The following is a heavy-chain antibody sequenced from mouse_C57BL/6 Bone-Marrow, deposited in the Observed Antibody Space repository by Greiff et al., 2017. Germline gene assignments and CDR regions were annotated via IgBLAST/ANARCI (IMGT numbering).Heavy chain of an antibody. V-gene: IGHV5-17*01. CDR2: ISSGSSTI. J-gene: IGHJ4*01. CDR1: GFTFSDYG. Sequence: EVHLVESGGGLVKPGGSLKLSCAASGFTFSDYGMHWVRQAPEKGLEWVAYISSGSSTIYYADTVEGRFAITRDNAKNTLFLQMTSLRSEDTAMYYCARVDYWGQGTSVTVSS. CDR3: ARVDY.